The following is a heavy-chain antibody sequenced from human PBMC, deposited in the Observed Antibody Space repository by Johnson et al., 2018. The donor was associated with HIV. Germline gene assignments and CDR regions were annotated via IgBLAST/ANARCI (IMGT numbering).Heavy chain of an antibody. D-gene: IGHD3-22*01. CDR1: GFTFDDYG. CDR2: LNWNGGST. V-gene: IGHV3-20*04. CDR3: ARVIGYDSSGKAFDI. J-gene: IGHJ3*02. Sequence: VQLVESGGGVVRPGGSLRLSCAASGFTFDDYGLSWVRQAPWKGLEWVSGLNWNGGSTGSADSVKGRFTISRDNAKNSLHLQMNSLRAEDTALYYCARVIGYDSSGKAFDIWGRGTMVTVSS.